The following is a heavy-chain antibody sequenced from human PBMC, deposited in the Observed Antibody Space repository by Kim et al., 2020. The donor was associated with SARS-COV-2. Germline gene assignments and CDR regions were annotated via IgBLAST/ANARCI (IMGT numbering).Heavy chain of an antibody. CDR3: ARKPDNKRERINMIRGVIHDDFDI. Sequence: SETLSLTCTVSGGSISSGGYYWSWIRQHPGKGLEWIGYIYYSGSTYYNPSLKSRVTISVDTSKNQFSLKLSSVTAADTAVYYCARKPDNKRERINMIRGVIHDDFDIWGQGRMLTVSS. J-gene: IGHJ3*02. V-gene: IGHV4-31*03. CDR2: IYYSGST. D-gene: IGHD3-10*01. CDR1: GGSISSGGYY.